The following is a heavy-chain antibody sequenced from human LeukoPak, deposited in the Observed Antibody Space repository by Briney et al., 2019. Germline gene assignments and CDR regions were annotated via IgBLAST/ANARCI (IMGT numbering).Heavy chain of an antibody. CDR2: LYSNGDT. CDR3: ARSQITMIRGDFDY. J-gene: IGHJ4*02. D-gene: IGHD3-10*01. Sequence: GGSLRLSCAASGFGVSRNYMNWVRQAPGKGLEWVSILYSNGDTYYGNSVKGRFTISRDDSKNTLYLQMDSLRVEDTAVYYCARSQITMIRGDFDYWGQGTLVTVSS. V-gene: IGHV3-66*01. CDR1: GFGVSRNY.